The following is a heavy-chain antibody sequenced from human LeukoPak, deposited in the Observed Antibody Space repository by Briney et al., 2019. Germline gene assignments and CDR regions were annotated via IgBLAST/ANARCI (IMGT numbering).Heavy chain of an antibody. CDR3: ARCQTLYGAVAGAIGIDY. CDR1: GYTFTSYG. Sequence: ASVKVSCKASGYTFTSYGISWVRQAPGQGLEWMGWISAYNGNTNYAQKLQGRVTMTTDTSTSTAYMELRSLRSDDTAVYYCARCQTLYGAVAGAIGIDYWGQGTLVTVSS. J-gene: IGHJ4*02. D-gene: IGHD6-19*01. CDR2: ISAYNGNT. V-gene: IGHV1-18*01.